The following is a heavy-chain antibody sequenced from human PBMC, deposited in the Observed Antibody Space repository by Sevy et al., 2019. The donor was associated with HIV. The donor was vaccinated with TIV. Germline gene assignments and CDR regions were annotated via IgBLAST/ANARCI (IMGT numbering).Heavy chain of an antibody. CDR3: ARASIAAPGAPFDY. V-gene: IGHV4-34*01. CDR1: GGSFSGDY. Sequence: SETLSLTCAVYGGSFSGDYWSWIRQPPGKGLEWIGEINHSGSTNYYQSLKSRVTISVDTSKNQFSLKLSSVTAADTAVYYCARASIAAPGAPFDYWGQGTLVTVSS. J-gene: IGHJ4*02. D-gene: IGHD6-13*01. CDR2: INHSGST.